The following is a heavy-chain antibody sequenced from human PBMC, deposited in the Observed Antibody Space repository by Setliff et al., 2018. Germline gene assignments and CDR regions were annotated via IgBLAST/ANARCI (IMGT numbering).Heavy chain of an antibody. J-gene: IGHJ6*03. CDR1: GGTFSDYG. D-gene: IGHD3-22*01. CDR3: VREGVDSRSSTDYRYYMDV. CDR2: TIPIFGTT. Sequence: ASVKVSCKASGGTFSDYGISWVRQAPGQGLEWMGGTIPIFGTTDYAQKFQGRVTITTDESTSTAFMQLSSLRSEDTAVYYCVREGVDSRSSTDYRYYMDVWGKGTTVTVSS. V-gene: IGHV1-69*05.